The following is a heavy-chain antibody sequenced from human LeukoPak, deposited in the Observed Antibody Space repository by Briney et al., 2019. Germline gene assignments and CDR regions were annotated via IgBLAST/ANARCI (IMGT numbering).Heavy chain of an antibody. CDR2: ISGSGGST. J-gene: IGHJ4*02. Sequence: GGSLRLSCAASGFTFSSYAMSWVRQAPGKGLEWVSAISGSGGSTYYADSVKGRFTISRDNSKNMLYLQMNSLRAEDTAVYYCAKERGDYYDSSGSITPFDYWGQGTLVTVSS. D-gene: IGHD3-22*01. CDR3: AKERGDYYDSSGSITPFDY. CDR1: GFTFSSYA. V-gene: IGHV3-23*01.